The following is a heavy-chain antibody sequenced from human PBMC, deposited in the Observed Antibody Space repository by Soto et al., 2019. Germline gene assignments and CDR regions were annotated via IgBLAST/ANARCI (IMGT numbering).Heavy chain of an antibody. CDR1: GGSISSYY. D-gene: IGHD4-17*01. J-gene: IGHJ5*02. CDR2: IYYSGST. V-gene: IGHV4-59*08. CDR3: ACLYRDGGDRAWFAP. Sequence: SETLSLTCTVSGGSISSYYWSWIRQPPGKGLEWIGYIYYSGSTNYNPSLKSRVTISVDTSKNQFSLKLSSVTAADTAVYYCACLYRDGGDRAWFAPSGQGTLVIVSA.